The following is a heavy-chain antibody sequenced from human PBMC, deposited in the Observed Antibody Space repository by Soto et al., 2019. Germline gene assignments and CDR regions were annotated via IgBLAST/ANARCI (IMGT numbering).Heavy chain of an antibody. J-gene: IGHJ1*01. CDR2: ISDDSSYI. CDR3: ATPYYFNH. Sequence: GGSLRLSCAASGFMFSAYTMNWVRQAPGKGLEWLSSISDDSSYIDYADSLRGRFTVSKDNARNSLYLQIDSLGVEDTAVYYCATPYYFNHWGPGTLVTVSS. V-gene: IGHV3-21*06. CDR1: GFMFSAYT. D-gene: IGHD3-16*01.